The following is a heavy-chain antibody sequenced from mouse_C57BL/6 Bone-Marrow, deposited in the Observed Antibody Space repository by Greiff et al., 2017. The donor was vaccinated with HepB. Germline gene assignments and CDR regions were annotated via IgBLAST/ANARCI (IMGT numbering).Heavy chain of an antibody. V-gene: IGHV1-55*01. CDR3: ARGNYGYFDV. CDR2: IYPGSGST. Sequence: QVQLQQSGAELVKPGASVKMSCKASGYTFTSYWITWVKQRPGQGLEWIGDIYPGSGSTNYNEKFKSKATLTVDTSSSTAYMQLSSLTSEDSAVYYCARGNYGYFDVWGTGTTVTVSS. D-gene: IGHD2-1*01. CDR1: GYTFTSYW. J-gene: IGHJ1*03.